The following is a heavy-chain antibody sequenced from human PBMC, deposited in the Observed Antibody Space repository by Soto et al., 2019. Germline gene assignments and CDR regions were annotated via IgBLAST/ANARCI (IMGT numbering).Heavy chain of an antibody. V-gene: IGHV4-59*01. Sequence: SETLSLTCTVAGGSISSYYWSWIRQPPGKGLEWIGYIYYSGSTNYNPSLKSRVTISVDTSKNQFSLKLSSVTAADTAVYYCAREWRSGYVWGQGTTVTGS. CDR1: GGSISSYY. CDR3: AREWRSGYV. CDR2: IYYSGST. J-gene: IGHJ6*02.